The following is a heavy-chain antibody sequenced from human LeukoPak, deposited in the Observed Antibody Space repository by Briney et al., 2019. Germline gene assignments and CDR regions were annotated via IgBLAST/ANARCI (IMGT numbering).Heavy chain of an antibody. CDR2: FDSEDGET. CDR1: GYTLTELS. Sequence: ASVKVSCKVSGYTLTELSMHWVRQAPGKGLEWMGGFDSEDGETIYAQKFQGRVTMTEDTSTDTAYMELSSLRSEDTAVYYCATDIRYFDWSPHAFDIWGQGTMVTVSS. CDR3: ATDIRYFDWSPHAFDI. V-gene: IGHV1-24*01. D-gene: IGHD3-9*01. J-gene: IGHJ3*02.